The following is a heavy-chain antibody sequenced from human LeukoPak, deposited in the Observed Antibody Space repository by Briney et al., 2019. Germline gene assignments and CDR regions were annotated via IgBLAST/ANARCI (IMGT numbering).Heavy chain of an antibody. CDR3: ARHRNYYDSSGYWTHAFDI. CDR1: GGSFSGYY. Sequence: SETLSLTCAVYGGSFSGYYWSWIRQPPGKGLEWIGYIYYSGSTNYNPSLKSRVTISVDTSKNQFSLKLSSVTAADTAVYYCARHRNYYDSSGYWTHAFDIWGQGTMVTVSS. D-gene: IGHD3-22*01. J-gene: IGHJ3*02. CDR2: IYYSGST. V-gene: IGHV4-59*08.